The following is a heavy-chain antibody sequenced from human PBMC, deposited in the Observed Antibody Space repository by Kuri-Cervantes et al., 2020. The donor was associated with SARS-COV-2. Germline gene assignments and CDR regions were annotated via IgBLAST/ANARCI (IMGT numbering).Heavy chain of an antibody. CDR2: IKSKTDGGTT. Sequence: GESLKISCAASGFTFSSYSMNWVRQAPGKGLEWVGRIKSKTDGGTTDYAAPVKGRFTISRDDSKNTLYLQMNSLKTEDTAVYYCTTGAMAGYYYYYYMGVWGKGTTVTVSS. V-gene: IGHV3-15*01. CDR3: TTGAMAGYYYYYYMGV. D-gene: IGHD5-18*01. J-gene: IGHJ6*03. CDR1: GFTFSSYS.